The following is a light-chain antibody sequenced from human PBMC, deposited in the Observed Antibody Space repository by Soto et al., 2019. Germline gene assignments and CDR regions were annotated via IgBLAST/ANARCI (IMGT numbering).Light chain of an antibody. J-gene: IGKJ1*01. CDR3: QEYGSSLRT. CDR2: GAF. Sequence: EIVLTQSPGTLSLSPGERATLSCRASQSVSSYLAWYQQKPGQAPRLLIYGAFSRATGIPDRFSGSGSGTDFTLTISRLEPEDFSVYYCQEYGSSLRTFGQGTKVEIK. V-gene: IGKV3-20*01. CDR1: QSVSSY.